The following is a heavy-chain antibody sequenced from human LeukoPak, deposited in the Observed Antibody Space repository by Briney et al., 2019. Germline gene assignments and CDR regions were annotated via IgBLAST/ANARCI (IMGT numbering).Heavy chain of an antibody. Sequence: ASETLSLTCAVYGGSFSGYYWSWIRQPPGTGLEWFGEINHSGSTNYNPSLKSRVTISLDTSKNQFSLKLSSVTAADTAVYYGARGNWQPYYFDYWGQGTLVTVSS. CDR2: INHSGST. D-gene: IGHD1-1*01. CDR3: ARGNWQPYYFDY. J-gene: IGHJ4*02. V-gene: IGHV4-34*01. CDR1: GGSFSGYY.